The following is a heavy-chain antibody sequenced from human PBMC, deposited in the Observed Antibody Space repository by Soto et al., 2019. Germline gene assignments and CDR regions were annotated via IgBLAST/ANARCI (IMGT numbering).Heavy chain of an antibody. CDR3: AKGNSPVDVF. Sequence: GGSLRLSCAASGFAFSSSEMNWVRQAPGKGLEWISYITSSGGTTYYADSVKGRFTISRDNAKNSLYLQMNSLRAEDTAVYYCAKGNSPVDVFWGQGTLVTVSS. D-gene: IGHD2-21*01. CDR2: ITSSGGTT. V-gene: IGHV3-48*03. J-gene: IGHJ1*01. CDR1: GFAFSSSE.